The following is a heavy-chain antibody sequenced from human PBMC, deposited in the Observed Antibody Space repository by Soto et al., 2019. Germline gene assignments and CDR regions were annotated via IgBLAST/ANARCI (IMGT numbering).Heavy chain of an antibody. D-gene: IGHD3-22*01. V-gene: IGHV3-74*01. CDR1: GFTSSSYW. J-gene: IGHJ3*02. CDR2: ISNDGTST. Sequence: LRLSCAASGFTSSSYWMHWVRQAPGKGLMWVSRISNDGTSTNYADSVKGRFTISRDNAKNTVYLEMNSLRAEDTAVYYCARDWYYYDTSDHFSADAFDIWGQGTTVTVSS. CDR3: ARDWYYYDTSDHFSADAFDI.